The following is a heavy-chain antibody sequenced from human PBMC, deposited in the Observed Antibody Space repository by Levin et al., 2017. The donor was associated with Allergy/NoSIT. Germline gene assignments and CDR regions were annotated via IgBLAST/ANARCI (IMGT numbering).Heavy chain of an antibody. Sequence: QSGGSLRLSCVTSGFTFSNYEMNWVRQAPGKGLEWVSYISSRDNTKYYADSVKGRFTISRDNAKNSLYLQMNSLRAEDRAVYYCAKGFDEWGQGTLVTVSS. J-gene: IGHJ4*02. CDR2: ISSRDNTK. CDR1: GFTFSNYE. CDR3: AKGFDE. V-gene: IGHV3-48*03.